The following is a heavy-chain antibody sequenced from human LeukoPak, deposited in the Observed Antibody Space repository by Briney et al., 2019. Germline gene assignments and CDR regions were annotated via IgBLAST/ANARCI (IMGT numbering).Heavy chain of an antibody. Sequence: ASVKVSCKASGYTFTSYYMHWVRQAPGQGLEWMGLINPTGGSTGYAQKFQGRVTMTRDMSTSTDYMELSRLRSDDTAVYYCARGYYDILTGYYIRDDWFDPWGQGTLVTVSS. CDR2: INPTGGST. CDR3: ARGYYDILTGYYIRDDWFDP. V-gene: IGHV1-46*01. J-gene: IGHJ5*02. CDR1: GYTFTSYY. D-gene: IGHD3-9*01.